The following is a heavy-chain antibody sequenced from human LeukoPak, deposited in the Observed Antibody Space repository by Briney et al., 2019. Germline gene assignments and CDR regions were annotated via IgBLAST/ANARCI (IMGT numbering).Heavy chain of an antibody. CDR2: ITNSNGGST. CDR1: GSTLVDKG. V-gene: IGHV3-20*01. CDR3: VRCSRSSTSCYSAFDI. D-gene: IGHD2-2*02. J-gene: IGHJ3*02. Sequence: SGGSLRFSWEAPGSTLVDKGWSWFRKAAGKGLDWASPITNSNGGSTGYGDSVRGRFTISRDNAKNSLYLQMNSLRAEDTALYHCVRCSRSSTSCYSAFDIWGQGTMVTVSS.